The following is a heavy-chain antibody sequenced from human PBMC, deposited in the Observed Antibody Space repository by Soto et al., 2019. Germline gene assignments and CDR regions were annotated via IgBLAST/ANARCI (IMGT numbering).Heavy chain of an antibody. CDR2: IKQDGSEK. CDR1: GFTFSNYW. J-gene: IGHJ5*01. Sequence: EVQLVESGGGLVQPGGSLSLSCAASGFTFSNYWMTWVRQAPGKGLEWVANIKQDGSEKYYVDSVKGRFTISRDNAQNSLYLQMNSLRDEDTAVYYCAREVRSSWYGNWFDSWGQGTLVIVSS. D-gene: IGHD6-13*01. V-gene: IGHV3-7*01. CDR3: AREVRSSWYGNWFDS.